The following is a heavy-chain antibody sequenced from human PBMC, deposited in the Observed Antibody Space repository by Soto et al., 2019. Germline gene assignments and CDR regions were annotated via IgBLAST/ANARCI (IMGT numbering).Heavy chain of an antibody. CDR1: GGSISSYY. J-gene: IGHJ3*02. Sequence: QVQLQESGPGLVKPSETLSLTCTVSGGSISSYYWSWIRQPPGKGLEWIGYIYYSGSTNYNPSLKSRVTISVDTSKNQFSLKLSSVTAADTAVYYCASAVTIFGVVIMGGGDAFDIWGQGTMVTVSS. D-gene: IGHD3-3*01. V-gene: IGHV4-59*08. CDR3: ASAVTIFGVVIMGGGDAFDI. CDR2: IYYSGST.